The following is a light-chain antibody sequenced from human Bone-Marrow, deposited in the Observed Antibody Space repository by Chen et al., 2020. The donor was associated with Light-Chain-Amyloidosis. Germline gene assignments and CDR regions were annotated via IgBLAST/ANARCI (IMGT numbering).Light chain of an antibody. J-gene: IGLJ3*02. CDR3: QVWDRSSDRPV. Sequence: SYVLTQPFSVSSAPGQAAQIARGGNTIGSTSVHWYQQTPGQAPLLVVYDDSDRPSGIPERLSGSNSVNTATLTISRVEAGDEADYYCQVWDRSSDRPVFGGGTKLTVL. CDR1: TIGSTS. V-gene: IGLV3-21*02. CDR2: DDS.